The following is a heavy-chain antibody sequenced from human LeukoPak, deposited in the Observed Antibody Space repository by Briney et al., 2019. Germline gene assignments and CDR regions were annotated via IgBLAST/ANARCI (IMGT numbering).Heavy chain of an antibody. D-gene: IGHD2-2*02. Sequence: HGASVKVSCKASGYTFTSYDINWVRQAPGQGLEWMGWMNPNSGNTGYAQKFQGRVTMTRNTSISTAYMELSSLRSEDTAVYYCARLLGYCSSTSCYKPDYYYMDVWGKGTTVTVSS. V-gene: IGHV1-8*01. CDR3: ARLLGYCSSTSCYKPDYYYMDV. J-gene: IGHJ6*03. CDR1: GYTFTSYD. CDR2: MNPNSGNT.